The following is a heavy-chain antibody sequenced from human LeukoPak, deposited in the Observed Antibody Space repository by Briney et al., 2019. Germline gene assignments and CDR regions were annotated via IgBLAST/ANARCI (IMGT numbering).Heavy chain of an antibody. CDR2: INAANGNT. J-gene: IGHJ2*01. V-gene: IGHV1-3*01. Sequence: ASVKVSCKASGYTFTNYALHWVRQAPGQRLEWMGWINAANGNTKYSQKFQGRVTFTRDTSASSAYMELSTLRSEDTAVYYCATSLRGYSPPFDLWGRGTLVTVSS. CDR1: GYTFTNYA. CDR3: ATSLRGYSPPFDL. D-gene: IGHD5-18*01.